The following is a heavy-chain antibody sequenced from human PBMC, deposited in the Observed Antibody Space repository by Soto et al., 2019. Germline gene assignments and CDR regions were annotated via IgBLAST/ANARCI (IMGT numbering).Heavy chain of an antibody. CDR2: VYSGGAT. D-gene: IGHD3-10*01. J-gene: IGHJ4*02. CDR3: ARVPGRL. Sequence: QLVETGGGVIQPGTSLTLSCAASGFSVSRNYMTWVRQAPGKGLEWGSFVYSGGATFYADSVKGRFILSRDDSQNTMYLQMNNLRAEDTAVYSCARVPGRLWGRGTLVNVAS. CDR1: GFSVSRNY. V-gene: IGHV3-53*02.